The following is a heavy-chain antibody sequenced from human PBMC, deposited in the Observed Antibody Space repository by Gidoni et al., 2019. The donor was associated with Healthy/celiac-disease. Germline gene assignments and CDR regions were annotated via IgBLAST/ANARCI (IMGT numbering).Heavy chain of an antibody. CDR1: GYTFTSYG. J-gene: IGHJ4*02. CDR3: ARDIGYSSGWYGWGEIPRTSNLDY. D-gene: IGHD6-19*01. V-gene: IGHV1-18*01. Sequence: QVQLVQSGAEVKKPGASVKVSCKASGYTFTSYGISWVRQAPGQGLEWMGWISAYNGNTNYAQKLQGRVTMTTDTSTSTAYMELRSLRSDDTAVYYCARDIGYSSGWYGWGEIPRTSNLDYWGQGTLVTVSS. CDR2: ISAYNGNT.